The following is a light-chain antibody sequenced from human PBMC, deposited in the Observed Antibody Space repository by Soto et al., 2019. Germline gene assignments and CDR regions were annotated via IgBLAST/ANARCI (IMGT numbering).Light chain of an antibody. CDR1: QSISTN. V-gene: IGKV3-11*01. J-gene: IGKJ5*01. CDR2: GAS. CDR3: QQRSNWPPIT. Sequence: EVVMTQSPATLSVSPGDGATLSCRSSQSISTNLAWYQQKPGQAPRLLIYGASSRATGIPDRFSGSGSGTDFTLTISSLEPEDFAVYYCQQRSNWPPITFGQGTRLEIK.